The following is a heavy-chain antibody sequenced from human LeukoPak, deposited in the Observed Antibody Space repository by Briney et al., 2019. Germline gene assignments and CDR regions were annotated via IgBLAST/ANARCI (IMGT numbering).Heavy chain of an antibody. Sequence: SETLSHTCTVSGGSISSSSYYWSWIRQPPGKGLEWIGYIYYSGSTNYNPSLKSRVTISVDTSKNQFSLKLSSVTAADTAVYYCARGYYDSSGYYPVDYWGQGTLVTVSS. V-gene: IGHV4-61*05. D-gene: IGHD3-22*01. CDR3: ARGYYDSSGYYPVDY. CDR2: IYYSGST. CDR1: GGSISSSSYY. J-gene: IGHJ4*02.